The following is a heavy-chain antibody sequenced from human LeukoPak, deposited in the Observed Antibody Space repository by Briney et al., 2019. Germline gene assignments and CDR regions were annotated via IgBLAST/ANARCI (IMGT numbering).Heavy chain of an antibody. J-gene: IGHJ6*03. Sequence: GASVKVSCKASGYTFTSYYMHWARQAPGQGLEWMGWINPNSGGTNYAQKFQGRVTMTRDTSISTAYMELSRLRSDDTAVYYCARDRVGIVVVPAAMDYYYMDVWGKGTTVTISS. CDR3: ARDRVGIVVVPAAMDYYYMDV. V-gene: IGHV1-2*02. CDR2: INPNSGGT. D-gene: IGHD2-2*01. CDR1: GYTFTSYY.